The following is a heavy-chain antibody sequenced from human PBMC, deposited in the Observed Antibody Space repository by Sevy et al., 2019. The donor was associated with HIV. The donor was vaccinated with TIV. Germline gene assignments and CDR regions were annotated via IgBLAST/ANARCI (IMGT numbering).Heavy chain of an antibody. CDR2: ISSSSSYI. D-gene: IGHD3-16*01. J-gene: IGHJ4*02. V-gene: IGHV3-21*01. Sequence: GGSLRLSCAASGFTFSSYSMNWVRQAPGKGLEWVSSISSSSSYIYYADSVKGRFTISRDNAKNSLYLQMNSLGAEDTAVYYCAREGEMATLDYWGQGTLVTVSS. CDR1: GFTFSSYS. CDR3: AREGEMATLDY.